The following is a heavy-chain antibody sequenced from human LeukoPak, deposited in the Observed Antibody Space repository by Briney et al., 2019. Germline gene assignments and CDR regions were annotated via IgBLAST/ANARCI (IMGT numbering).Heavy chain of an antibody. Sequence: KPGGSLRLSCASFGFTFSDHYMGWSRQPPGNGLEYVSYITPSGGTLYYADSVKGRFTISRDNAKRSLYLQMNSLSAADTGVYYCARDPPGQCDGTSCYDYFDYWGQGVLVTVSS. CDR3: ARDPPGQCDGTSCYDYFDY. CDR1: GFTFSDHY. V-gene: IGHV3-11*01. J-gene: IGHJ4*02. CDR2: ITPSGGTL. D-gene: IGHD2-2*01.